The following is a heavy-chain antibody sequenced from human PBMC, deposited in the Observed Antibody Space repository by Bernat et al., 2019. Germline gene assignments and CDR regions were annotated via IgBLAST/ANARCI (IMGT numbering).Heavy chain of an antibody. D-gene: IGHD2-2*01. V-gene: IGHV1-18*01. J-gene: IGHJ5*01. CDR1: GYTFINYG. CDR3: AAAPSQVPAANIWFDP. Sequence: QVQLLQSGTDVKKPGASLRVSCKASGYTFINYGITWVRQAPGQGLEWMGWINPYNGNTNYAQKVQGRVTMTTDTSTSTAYMEMTSLRSDDTAVYYCAAAPSQVPAANIWFDPWGQGTLVTVSS. CDR2: INPYNGNT.